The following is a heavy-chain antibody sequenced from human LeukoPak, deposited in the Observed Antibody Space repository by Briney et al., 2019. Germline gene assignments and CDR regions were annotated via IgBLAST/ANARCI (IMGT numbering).Heavy chain of an antibody. CDR1: GYTFTGYY. Sequence: ASVTVSCMASGYTFTGYYMHWVRQAPGQGLEWMGWINPNSGGTNYAQKFQGRVTMTRNTSISTAYMELSRLRSDDTAVYYCAREKFGAPLGFDYWGQGTLVTVSS. J-gene: IGHJ4*02. CDR3: AREKFGAPLGFDY. V-gene: IGHV1-2*02. D-gene: IGHD3-16*01. CDR2: INPNSGGT.